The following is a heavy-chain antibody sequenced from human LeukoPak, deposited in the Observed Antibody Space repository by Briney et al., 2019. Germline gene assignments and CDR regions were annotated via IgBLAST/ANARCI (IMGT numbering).Heavy chain of an antibody. J-gene: IGHJ4*02. D-gene: IGHD6-13*01. CDR1: GFTFSNYA. V-gene: IGHV3-23*01. Sequence: GGSLRLSCAASGFTFSNYAMSWVRQAPGKGLKWVSSISGSGGSTYYADSVKGRFTISRDNSENTLSLQMNSLRADDTAVYYCATSNRDSAAAKYYFDYWGQGTLVTVSS. CDR3: ATSNRDSAAAKYYFDY. CDR2: ISGSGGST.